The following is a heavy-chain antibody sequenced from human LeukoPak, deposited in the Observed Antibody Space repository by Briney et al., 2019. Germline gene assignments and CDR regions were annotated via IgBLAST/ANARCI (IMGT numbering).Heavy chain of an antibody. CDR2: INQDGSEK. Sequence: PGGSLRLSCAVSGFTFSNYWMSWVRQAPGKGLEWVANINQDGSEKYFVDSVKGRFTTSRDNAKSSLYLQMNSLRAEDTAEYYCTRGRSGTTPHWGQGTLVTVS. J-gene: IGHJ4*02. CDR3: TRGRSGTTPH. V-gene: IGHV3-7*05. CDR1: GFTFSNYW. D-gene: IGHD1-7*01.